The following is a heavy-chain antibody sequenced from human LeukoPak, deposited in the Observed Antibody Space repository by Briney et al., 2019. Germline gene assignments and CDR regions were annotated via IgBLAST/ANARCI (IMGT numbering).Heavy chain of an antibody. CDR3: AKMLVVPAALPDY. CDR2: ISWNSGSI. D-gene: IGHD2-2*01. CDR1: GFTFDDYA. V-gene: IGHV3-9*01. J-gene: IGHJ4*02. Sequence: GGSLRLSCAASGFTFDDYAMHWVRQAPGKGLEWVSGISWNSGSIGYADSVKGRFTISRDNSKNTLYLQMNSLRAEDTAVYYCAKMLVVPAALPDYWGQGTLVTVSS.